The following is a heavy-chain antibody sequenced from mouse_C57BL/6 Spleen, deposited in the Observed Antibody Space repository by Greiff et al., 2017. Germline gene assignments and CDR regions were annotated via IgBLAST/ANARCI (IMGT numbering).Heavy chain of an antibody. CDR3: TRDREGNYFDY. V-gene: IGHV5-9-1*02. Sequence: EVKLMESGEGLVKPGGSLKLSCAASGFTFSSYAMSWVRQTPEKRLEWVAYISSGGDYIYYADTVKGRFTISRDNARNTLYLQMSSLKSEDTAMYYCTRDREGNYFDYWGQGTTLTVSS. CDR2: ISSGGDYI. D-gene: IGHD3-1*01. J-gene: IGHJ2*01. CDR1: GFTFSSYA.